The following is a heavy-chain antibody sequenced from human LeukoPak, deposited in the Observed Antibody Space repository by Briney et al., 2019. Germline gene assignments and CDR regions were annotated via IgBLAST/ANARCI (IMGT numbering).Heavy chain of an antibody. CDR2: INSDGSST. Sequence: GGSLRLSCAASGFTFSNYWVHWVRQAPGKGLVWVSRINSDGSSTRYADSVKGRFTIASDNAKNTLYLQMNSLRAEDTAVYYCGRELDWLPTLDYWGQGTLVTVSS. CDR3: GRELDWLPTLDY. V-gene: IGHV3-74*01. CDR1: GFTFSNYW. J-gene: IGHJ4*02. D-gene: IGHD3-9*01.